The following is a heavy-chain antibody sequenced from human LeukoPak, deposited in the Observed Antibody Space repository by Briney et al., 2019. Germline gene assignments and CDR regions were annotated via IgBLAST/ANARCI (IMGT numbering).Heavy chain of an antibody. CDR1: GYTFTGYY. CDR2: INPNSGGT. CDR3: ARDVSFGNDFWSGYQSMDV. Sequence: GASVKVSCKASGYTFTGYYMHWVRQAPGQGLEWMGWINPNSGGTNYAQKFQGRVTMTRDTSISTAYMELSRLRSDDTAVYYCARDVSFGNDFWSGYQSMDVWGKGTTVTVSS. J-gene: IGHJ6*03. V-gene: IGHV1-2*02. D-gene: IGHD3-3*01.